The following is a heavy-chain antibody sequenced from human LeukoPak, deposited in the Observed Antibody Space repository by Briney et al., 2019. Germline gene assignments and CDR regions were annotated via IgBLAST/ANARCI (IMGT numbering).Heavy chain of an antibody. J-gene: IGHJ4*02. Sequence: SETLSLTCTVSGGSIRSSSYYWGWIRQPPGKGLEWIGSIYYSGSTYYNPSLKSRVTISVDTSKNQFSLKLSSVTAADTAVYYCASRAGLAGSYPFDYWGQGTLVTVSS. V-gene: IGHV4-39*01. CDR2: IYYSGST. CDR1: GGSIRSSSYY. CDR3: ASRAGLAGSYPFDY. D-gene: IGHD3-10*01.